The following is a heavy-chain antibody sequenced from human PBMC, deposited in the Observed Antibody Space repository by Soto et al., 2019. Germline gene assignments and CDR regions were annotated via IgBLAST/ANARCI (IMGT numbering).Heavy chain of an antibody. CDR3: ARPVVATIFDY. J-gene: IGHJ4*02. V-gene: IGHV3-7*01. CDR2: IKQDGSEK. D-gene: IGHD5-12*01. Sequence: GESLKISCAASGFTFSSYWMSWVRQAPGKGLEWVANIKQDGSEKYYVDSVKGRFTISRDNAKNSLYLQMNSLRAEDTAVYYCARPVVATIFDYWGQGTLVTVSS. CDR1: GFTFSSYW.